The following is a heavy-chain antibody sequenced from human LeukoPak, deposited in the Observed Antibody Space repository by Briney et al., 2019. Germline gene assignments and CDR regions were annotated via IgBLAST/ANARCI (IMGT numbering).Heavy chain of an antibody. CDR1: GFTFSSYD. D-gene: IGHD3-22*01. V-gene: IGHV3-23*01. J-gene: IGHJ1*01. CDR2: ISGSGGST. CDR3: AKEFTDSSGHYYPYFQH. Sequence: GGSLRLSCAASGFTFSSYDMSWVRQAPGKGLEWVSAISGSGGSTYYADSVKGRFTISRDNSKNTLYLQMNSLRAEDTAVYYCAKEFTDSSGHYYPYFQHWGQGTRITVSS.